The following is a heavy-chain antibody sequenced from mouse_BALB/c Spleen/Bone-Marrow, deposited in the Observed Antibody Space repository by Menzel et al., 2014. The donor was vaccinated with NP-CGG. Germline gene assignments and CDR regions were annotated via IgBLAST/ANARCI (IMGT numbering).Heavy chain of an antibody. CDR1: GYSFTSHW. J-gene: IGHJ2*03. CDR2: IYPGNSGT. D-gene: IGHD1-1*01. Sequence: VQLQQSGTVLARPGASVKMSCKASGYSFTSHWMYWIKQRPGLGLEWIGAIYPGNSGTSYNQNFKGKAKLTAVTSASTAYMELSSLTNEDSAVYYCTRSITTAVGFDYWGQGTSLTVSS. CDR3: TRSITTAVGFDY. V-gene: IGHV1-5*01.